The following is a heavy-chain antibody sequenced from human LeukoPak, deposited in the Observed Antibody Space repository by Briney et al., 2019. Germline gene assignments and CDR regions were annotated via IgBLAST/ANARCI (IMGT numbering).Heavy chain of an antibody. D-gene: IGHD1-14*01. CDR2: IHNSGRT. Sequence: PSETLSLTCGVSGGSVSSYYWSWIRQSPGKGLEWIGYIHNSGRTNYNPSLKSRVTGFVDTSKNQVSLRLSPVTAADTAVYYCARHGTISSESYFDYWGQGVLVTVSS. CDR3: ARHGTISSESYFDY. V-gene: IGHV4-59*08. J-gene: IGHJ4*02. CDR1: GGSVSSYY.